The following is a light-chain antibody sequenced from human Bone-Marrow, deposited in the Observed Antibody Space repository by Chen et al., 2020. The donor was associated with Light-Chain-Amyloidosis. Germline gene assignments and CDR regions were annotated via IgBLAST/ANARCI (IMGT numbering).Light chain of an antibody. CDR1: NIGSTS. CDR3: QVWDRSSDRPV. J-gene: IGLJ3*02. Sequence: SYLLTQPSSVSVAPGQTATIACGGNNIGSTSVHWYQQTPGQAPLLVVYDDSDRPSGIPGRFAGSNAGNTATLTISRDEAGDEADYYCQVWDRSSDRPVFGGGTKLTVL. V-gene: IGLV3-21*02. CDR2: DDS.